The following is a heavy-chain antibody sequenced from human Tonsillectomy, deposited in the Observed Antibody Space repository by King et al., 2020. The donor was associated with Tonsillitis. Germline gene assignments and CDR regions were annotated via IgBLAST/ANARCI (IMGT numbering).Heavy chain of an antibody. D-gene: IGHD3-10*01. CDR2: IYYSGST. J-gene: IGHJ4*02. CDR3: ARDVRGVTYFDS. CDR1: GGSVSSGSYY. Sequence: VQLQESGPGLVKPSETLSLTCTVSGGSVSSGSYYWSWIRQPPGKGLEWIGYIYYSGSTNYNPSLKSRATISVDTSTNQFSLKLSSGTAADTAVYYCARDVRGVTYFDSWGQGTLVTVSS. V-gene: IGHV4-61*01.